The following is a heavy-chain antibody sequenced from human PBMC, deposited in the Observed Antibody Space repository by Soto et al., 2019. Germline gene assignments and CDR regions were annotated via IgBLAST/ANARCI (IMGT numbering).Heavy chain of an antibody. V-gene: IGHV4-34*01. Sequence: SETLSLTCAVYGGSFSGYYWSWIRQPPGKGLEWIGYIYHSGSTYYNPSLKSRVTISVDRSKNQFSLKLSSVTAADTAVYYCASSPGGYCSGGSCYGPNWFDPWGQGTLVTVSS. CDR2: IYHSGST. D-gene: IGHD2-15*01. CDR3: ASSPGGYCSGGSCYGPNWFDP. CDR1: GGSFSGYY. J-gene: IGHJ5*02.